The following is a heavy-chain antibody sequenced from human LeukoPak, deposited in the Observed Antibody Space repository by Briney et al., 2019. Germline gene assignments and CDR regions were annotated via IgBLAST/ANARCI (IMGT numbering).Heavy chain of an antibody. CDR2: IPYDGSNK. D-gene: IGHD2-2*01. CDR1: GFTFSSYA. J-gene: IGHJ6*02. V-gene: IGHV3-30-3*01. CDR3: ARDYGYCSSTSCYAYYYYGMDV. Sequence: PGGSLRLSCAASGFTFSSYAMHWVRQAPGKGLEWVAVIPYDGSNKYYADSVKGRFTISRDNSKNTLYLQMNSLRAEDTAVYYCARDYGYCSSTSCYAYYYYGMDVWGQGTTVTVSS.